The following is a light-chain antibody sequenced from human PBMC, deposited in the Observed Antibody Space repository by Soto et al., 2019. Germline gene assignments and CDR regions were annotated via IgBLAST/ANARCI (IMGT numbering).Light chain of an antibody. J-gene: IGLJ1*01. CDR1: SGHSGYI. CDR3: ETWDRNTLYV. Sequence: QAVRTQSSSASVSMAASAEFTRTLSSGHSGYIIAWHQQLTGKAPRYLMKLEGSGSYNKGSGVPDRFSGSSSGADRYLNISNLQSEDEADYYCETWDRNTLYVCGTGTDVTVL. V-gene: IGLV4-60*03. CDR2: LEGSGSY.